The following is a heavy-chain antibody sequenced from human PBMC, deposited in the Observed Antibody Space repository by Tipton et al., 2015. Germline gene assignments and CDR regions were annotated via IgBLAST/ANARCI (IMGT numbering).Heavy chain of an antibody. J-gene: IGHJ4*02. V-gene: IGHV4-61*01. CDR2: IYYSGST. CDR1: GGSVTSGSYY. Sequence: TLSLTCTVSGGSVTSGSYYWSWIRQPPGKGLEWIGYIYYSGSTNYNPSLRSRVAMSMDTSKNQFSLKLSSVTASDTAVYYCARARGRHGGLFDSWGQGILVTVSS. D-gene: IGHD4-23*01. CDR3: ARARGRHGGLFDS.